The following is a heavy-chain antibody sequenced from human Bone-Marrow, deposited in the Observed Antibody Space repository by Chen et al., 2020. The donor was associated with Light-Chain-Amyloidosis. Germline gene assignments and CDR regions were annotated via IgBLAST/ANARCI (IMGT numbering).Heavy chain of an antibody. Sequence: QVQLVESGGGVVQPGTSLRLSCAASEITFSNYHMHWVRQAPGKGPEWVAVIWYDGSNKYYADSVKGRFTISRDNPSNTLYLQINSLRAEDTAVYYCVREGFCSRTSCYSYGLDVWGQGTTVTVSS. CDR1: EITFSNYH. J-gene: IGHJ6*02. CDR2: IWYDGSNK. D-gene: IGHD2-2*02. V-gene: IGHV3-33*01. CDR3: VREGFCSRTSCYSYGLDV.